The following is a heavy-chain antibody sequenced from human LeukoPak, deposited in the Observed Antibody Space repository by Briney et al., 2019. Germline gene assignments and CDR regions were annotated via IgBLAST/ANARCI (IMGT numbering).Heavy chain of an antibody. CDR2: FDPEDGET. J-gene: IGHJ4*02. CDR1: GYTLTELS. D-gene: IGHD3-10*01. V-gene: IGHV1-24*01. CDR3: ATATYGSGSYGY. Sequence: GASVKVSCKVSGYTLTELSMHCVRQAPGKGLEWMGGFDPEDGETIYAQKFQGRVTMTEDTSTDTAYMELSSLRSEDTAVYYCATATYGSGSYGYWGQGTLVTVSS.